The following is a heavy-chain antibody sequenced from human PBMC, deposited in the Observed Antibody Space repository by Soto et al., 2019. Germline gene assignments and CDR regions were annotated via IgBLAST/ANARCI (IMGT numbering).Heavy chain of an antibody. V-gene: IGHV3-53*01. CDR3: ARGPNVDTAMPTEYYYYGMDV. D-gene: IGHD5-18*01. Sequence: GGSLRLSCAASGFTVSRNYMSWVRQAPGKGLEWVSVIYSGGSTYYADSVKCRFTIFRDNSKNTLYLQMNSLRAEDTAVYYCARGPNVDTAMPTEYYYYGMDVWGQGTTVTVSS. J-gene: IGHJ6*02. CDR2: IYSGGST. CDR1: GFTVSRNY.